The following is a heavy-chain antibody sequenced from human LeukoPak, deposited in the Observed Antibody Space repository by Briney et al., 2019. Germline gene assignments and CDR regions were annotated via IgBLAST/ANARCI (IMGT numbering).Heavy chain of an antibody. CDR2: IYDTGST. D-gene: IGHD5-18*01. Sequence: SETLSLTCTVSGGSIDSHYWSWIRQPPGKGLEWIGYIYDTGSTSYNSSLKSRATISVDTSKTQFSLKLSSVTAADTAVYYCARGDVDTAMAVDYWGQGTLVTVSS. V-gene: IGHV4-59*11. J-gene: IGHJ4*02. CDR1: GGSIDSHY. CDR3: ARGDVDTAMAVDY.